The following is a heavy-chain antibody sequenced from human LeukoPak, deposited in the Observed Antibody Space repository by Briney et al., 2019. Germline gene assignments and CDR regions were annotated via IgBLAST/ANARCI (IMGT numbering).Heavy chain of an antibody. CDR1: GFTFGDYA. J-gene: IGHJ6*02. CDR2: IRSKAYGGTT. Sequence: PGGSLRLSCTASGFTFGDYAMSWFRQAPGKGLEWVGFIRSKAYGGTTEYAASVKGRFTTSRDDSKSIAYLQMNSLKTEDTAVYYCSITVIVDGRDMDVWGQGTTVTVSS. CDR3: SITVIVDGRDMDV. D-gene: IGHD3-22*01. V-gene: IGHV3-49*03.